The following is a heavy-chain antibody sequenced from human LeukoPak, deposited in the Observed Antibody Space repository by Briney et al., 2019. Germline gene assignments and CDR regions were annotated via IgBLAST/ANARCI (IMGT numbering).Heavy chain of an antibody. CDR2: ISSSGSTI. CDR1: GFTFSSYA. J-gene: IGHJ4*02. D-gene: IGHD3-3*01. V-gene: IGHV3-11*01. Sequence: GGSLRLSCAASGFTFSSYAMSWIRQAPGKGLEWVSYISSSGSTIYYADSVKGRFTISRDNAKNSLYLQMNSLRAEDTAVYYCARALTPRRTFWSGYYFLDYWGQGTLVTVSS. CDR3: ARALTPRRTFWSGYYFLDY.